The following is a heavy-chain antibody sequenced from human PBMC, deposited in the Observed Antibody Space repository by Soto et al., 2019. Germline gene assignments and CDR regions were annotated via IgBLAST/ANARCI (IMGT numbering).Heavy chain of an antibody. J-gene: IGHJ4*02. Sequence: QVQLVQSGAEVKKPGSSVKVSCKASGCTFSSYTISWVRQAPGQGLGWMGRIIPILGIANYAQKFQGRVTITADKSTSTAYMELSSLRSEDTAVYYCARDRGDSERCGYWGQGTLVTVSS. D-gene: IGHD1-1*01. V-gene: IGHV1-69*08. CDR1: GCTFSSYT. CDR3: ARDRGDSERCGY. CDR2: IIPILGIA.